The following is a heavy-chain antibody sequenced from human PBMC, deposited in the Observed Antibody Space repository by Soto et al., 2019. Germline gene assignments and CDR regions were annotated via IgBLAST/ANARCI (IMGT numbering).Heavy chain of an antibody. CDR2: ISPYTGDT. V-gene: IGHV1-18*01. Sequence: QVQLVQSGDEMKKPGASVRVSCKASGYIFVYYGIAWVRQAPGQGLEWMGWISPYTGDTHSASKVQGRLTMTTDTSTSTAYMDLGSLTSDDTAVYYCAMVDNYVTPTPQDVWGQGTTVTVSS. D-gene: IGHD3-16*01. J-gene: IGHJ6*02. CDR3: AMVDNYVTPTPQDV. CDR1: GYIFVYYG.